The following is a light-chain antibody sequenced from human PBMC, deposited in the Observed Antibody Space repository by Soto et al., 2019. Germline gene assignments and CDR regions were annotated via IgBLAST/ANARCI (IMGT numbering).Light chain of an antibody. J-gene: IGLJ1*01. CDR3: QVWDIRTDHYV. Sequence: SYELTQSPSVSVAPEKTATITCGGNNIGNKRVHWYRQKPGQAPVLLISYDSDRPSGIPERFSGSNSGNTATLTISRVEAGDEDDYYCQVWDIRTDHYVFGSGTKLTVL. V-gene: IGLV3-21*04. CDR1: NIGNKR. CDR2: YDS.